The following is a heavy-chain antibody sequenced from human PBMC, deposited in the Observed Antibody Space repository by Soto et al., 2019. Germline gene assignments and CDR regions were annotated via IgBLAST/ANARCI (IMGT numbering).Heavy chain of an antibody. D-gene: IGHD3-16*01. J-gene: IGHJ4*02. CDR1: GDSVSNDNYY. CDR2: IYYSGTT. CDR3: ARSQRGRTAFTFDY. V-gene: IGHV4-61*01. Sequence: QVQLQESGPGLVKPSETLSLTCAVSGDSVSNDNYYWSWIRQPPGKGLEWIGYIYYSGTTNYNSHLKSRLSLSVDMSKNQFSLKLASVTAADTAVYFCARSQRGRTAFTFDYWGQGALVTVSS.